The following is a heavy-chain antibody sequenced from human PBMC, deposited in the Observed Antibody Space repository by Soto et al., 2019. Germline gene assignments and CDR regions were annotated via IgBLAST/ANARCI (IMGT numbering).Heavy chain of an antibody. CDR3: ARRGDSSGYFPNSYDM. V-gene: IGHV3-33*01. CDR1: GFTFSRFG. CDR2: IWYHGKKE. Sequence: QVQLVESGGGVVQPGRSLRLSCAASGFTFSRFGMHWVRQVPGKGLEWVALIWYHGKKEDYADSVKGRFTISRDNSKNTLYLHMNSLRAEDTAVYYCARRGDSSGYFPNSYDMWGQGTMVTVSS. J-gene: IGHJ3*02. D-gene: IGHD3-22*01.